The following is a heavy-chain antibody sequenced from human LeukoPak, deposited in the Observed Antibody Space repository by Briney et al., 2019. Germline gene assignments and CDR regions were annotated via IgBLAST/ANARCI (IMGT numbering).Heavy chain of an antibody. CDR2: IYYTGSI. J-gene: IGHJ4*02. Sequence: PSETLSLTCAVSGGSVSSSNWWSWVRQPPGKGLEWIGYIYYTGSINYNPSLKSRVTISVDTSKNQFSLRLSSVTAADTAVYYCARALGSVGYVYFDYWGQGTLVTVSS. CDR1: GGSVSSSNW. CDR3: ARALGSVGYVYFDY. V-gene: IGHV4-4*02. D-gene: IGHD5-12*01.